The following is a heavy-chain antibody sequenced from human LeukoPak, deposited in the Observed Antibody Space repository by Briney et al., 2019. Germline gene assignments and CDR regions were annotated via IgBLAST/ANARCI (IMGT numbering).Heavy chain of an antibody. J-gene: IGHJ6*02. CDR3: ARRQYHYYGMDV. D-gene: IGHD2-2*01. CDR1: GDSVGSGSYY. CDR2: IYYSGST. V-gene: IGHV4-61*01. Sequence: SETLSLTCNVSGDSVGSGSYYWSWIRQPPGKGLEWIGYIYYSGSTNYNSSLKSRVTMSVDTSKNQFSLNLSSVTAADTAVYYCARRQYHYYGMDVWGQGTTVTVSS.